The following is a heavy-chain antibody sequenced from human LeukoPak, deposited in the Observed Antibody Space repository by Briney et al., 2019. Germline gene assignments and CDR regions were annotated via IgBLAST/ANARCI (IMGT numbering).Heavy chain of an antibody. CDR2: VSYDGSNK. J-gene: IGHJ5*02. CDR1: GFTFSSYA. CDR3: AKFPPAAIYPDP. Sequence: GGSLRLSCAASGFTFSSYAMHWVRQAPGKGPEWVAVVSYDGSNKYYADSVKDRFTISRDNSKNTLYLQIHSLRAEDTAVYYCAKFPPAAIYPDPWGQGTLVTVSS. V-gene: IGHV3-30*18. D-gene: IGHD2-2*01.